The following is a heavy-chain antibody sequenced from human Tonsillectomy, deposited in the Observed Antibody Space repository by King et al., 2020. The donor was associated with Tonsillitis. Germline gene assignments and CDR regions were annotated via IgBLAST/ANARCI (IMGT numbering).Heavy chain of an antibody. CDR2: IHTSGST. D-gene: IGHD2-2*01. J-gene: IGHJ4*02. Sequence: QLQLQESGPGLVKPSETLSLTCTVSGASMSTYYWTWIRPPAEKGLEWIGRIHTSGSTNYNPSLESRATMSLDTSKNQFSLKLTSMTAADTAVYYCARDQPVGSTRFDYWGQGILVTVSS. CDR3: ARDQPVGSTRFDY. CDR1: GASMSTYY. V-gene: IGHV4-4*07.